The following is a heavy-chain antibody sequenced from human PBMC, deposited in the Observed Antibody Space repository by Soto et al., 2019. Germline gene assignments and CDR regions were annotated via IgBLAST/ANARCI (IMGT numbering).Heavy chain of an antibody. CDR3: ARVGWESSGWSPSGLDV. Sequence: QVQVVQSGAEVKRPGSSVKVSCKASGGTFSSYAINWVRQAPGQGPEWMGGIIPIFGTLNYAQKFQGRVTITADASTSTAYMELSSLRSDDTAVYYCARVGWESSGWSPSGLDVWGQGTTVTVSS. J-gene: IGHJ6*02. CDR1: GGTFSSYA. D-gene: IGHD6-19*01. V-gene: IGHV1-69*01. CDR2: IIPIFGTL.